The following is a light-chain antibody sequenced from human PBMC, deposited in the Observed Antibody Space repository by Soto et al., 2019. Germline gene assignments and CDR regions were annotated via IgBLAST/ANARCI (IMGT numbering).Light chain of an antibody. Sequence: EIVLTQSPATLSLSPGERATLSCRASQSVRSYLAWYQQKPGQAPRPLIYDASNRATGIPARFSGSGSGTDFTLTINSLEPEDFAVYFCQQRSDWPITFGQGTRLEMK. CDR2: DAS. CDR3: QQRSDWPIT. J-gene: IGKJ5*01. CDR1: QSVRSY. V-gene: IGKV3-11*01.